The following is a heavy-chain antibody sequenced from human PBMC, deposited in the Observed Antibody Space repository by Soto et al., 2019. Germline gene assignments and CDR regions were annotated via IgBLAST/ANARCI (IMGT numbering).Heavy chain of an antibody. CDR2: ITSSGGAT. J-gene: IGHJ4*02. CDR1: GFGFSNYE. D-gene: IGHD2-2*02. V-gene: IGHV3-48*03. Sequence: GGSLRLSCAASGFGFSNYEMNWVRQAPGKGLEWVSYITSSGGATMYADSVKGRFTISRDDAKDSLYLQMNSLRVEDTAVYYCARGDCKTSCYIGFWGQGALVTVSS. CDR3: ARGDCKTSCYIGF.